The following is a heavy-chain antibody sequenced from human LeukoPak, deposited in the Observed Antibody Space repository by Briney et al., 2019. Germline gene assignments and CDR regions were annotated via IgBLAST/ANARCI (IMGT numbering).Heavy chain of an antibody. J-gene: IGHJ4*02. D-gene: IGHD2-15*01. CDR1: GFIFSSCW. CDR3: LGYCSGGSCYSGGY. V-gene: IGHV3-7*05. Sequence: GGSLRLSCAASGFIFSSCWMSWVRQAPGKGLEWVANIKPDGTDKSYVDSVKGRFTISRDNSKNTQSLQMNSLRAEDTAVYYCLGYCSGGSCYSGGYWGQGTLVTVSS. CDR2: IKPDGTDK.